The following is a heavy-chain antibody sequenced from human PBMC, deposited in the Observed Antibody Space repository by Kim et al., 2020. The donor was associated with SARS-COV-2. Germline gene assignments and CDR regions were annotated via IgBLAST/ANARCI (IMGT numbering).Heavy chain of an antibody. J-gene: IGHJ4*02. CDR1: GGSISGYY. V-gene: IGHV4-59*01. Sequence: SETLSLTCSVSGGSISGYYWSWIRQPPGKGLEWIGYISYSGSTNYNPSLKSRVTMSVDMSKNHFSLDLTSVTAADTAVYYCARRGYLDNCGQGILFTVSS. CDR2: ISYSGST. CDR3: ARRGYLDN.